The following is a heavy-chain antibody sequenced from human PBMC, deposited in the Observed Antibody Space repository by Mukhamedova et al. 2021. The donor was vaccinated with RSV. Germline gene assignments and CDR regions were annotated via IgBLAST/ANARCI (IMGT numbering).Heavy chain of an antibody. V-gene: IGHV3-64D*06. D-gene: IGHD1-26*01. Sequence: YYADSVKGRFTISRDNSKNTLYLQMSSLRAEGTAVYYCVKDLGEWELLFLWGQGTLVTVSS. J-gene: IGHJ4*02. CDR3: VKDLGEWELLFL.